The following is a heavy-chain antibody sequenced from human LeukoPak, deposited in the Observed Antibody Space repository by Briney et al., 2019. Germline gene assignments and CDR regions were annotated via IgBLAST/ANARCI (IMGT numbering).Heavy chain of an antibody. J-gene: IGHJ3*02. CDR2: IYYTGST. CDR3: ARLDHRGLKGVATTGDAFDI. V-gene: IGHV4-59*01. D-gene: IGHD1-26*01. CDR1: GGSISSSY. Sequence: SETLSLTCTVSGGSISSSYWSWIRQPPGKGLEWIGYIYYTGSTTYNPSLKSRVTISVDTSKNQFSLKLRSVTAADTAVYYCARLDHRGLKGVATTGDAFDIWGQGTMVTVSS.